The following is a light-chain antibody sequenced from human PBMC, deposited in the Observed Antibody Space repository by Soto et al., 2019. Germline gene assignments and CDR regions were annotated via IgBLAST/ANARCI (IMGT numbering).Light chain of an antibody. CDR2: VNSGGSH. V-gene: IGLV4-69*01. CDR3: QTWGTGSAIDV. Sequence: QSALTQSPSASASLGASVKLTCTLSSGHSNYAIAWHQQQPEKGPRYLMKVNSGGSHIKGDGIPDRFSGSSSGAERYLFISRLQSEDEADYYCQTWGTGSAIDVFGGGAQLTVL. CDR1: SGHSNYA. J-gene: IGLJ7*01.